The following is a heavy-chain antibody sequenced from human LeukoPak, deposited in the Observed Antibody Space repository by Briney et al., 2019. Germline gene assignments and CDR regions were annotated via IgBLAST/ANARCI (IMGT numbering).Heavy chain of an antibody. Sequence: ASVKVSCKASGYTFTSYGISWVRQAPGQGLEWMGWISAYNGNTNYAQKLQGRVTMTTDTSTSTAYMELRSLRSDDTAVYYCARDHCSSTSCYTDEDAFDIWGQGTMVTVSS. CDR2: ISAYNGNT. CDR1: GYTFTSYG. J-gene: IGHJ3*02. CDR3: ARDHCSSTSCYTDEDAFDI. V-gene: IGHV1-18*01. D-gene: IGHD2-2*02.